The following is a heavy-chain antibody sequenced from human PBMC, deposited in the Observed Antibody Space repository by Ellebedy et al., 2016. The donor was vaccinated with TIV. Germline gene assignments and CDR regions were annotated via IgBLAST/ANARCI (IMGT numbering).Heavy chain of an antibody. V-gene: IGHV3-23*01. CDR1: GFTFSSYW. CDR3: ARGVSSSWYQQEVYNWFDP. D-gene: IGHD6-13*01. J-gene: IGHJ5*02. Sequence: GESLKISXAASGFTFSSYWMSWVRQAPGKGLEWVSTISGSGGNTYYADSVKGRFTISRDNSKNTLYLQMNSLRAEDTAVYYCARGVSSSWYQQEVYNWFDPWGQGTLVTVSS. CDR2: ISGSGGNT.